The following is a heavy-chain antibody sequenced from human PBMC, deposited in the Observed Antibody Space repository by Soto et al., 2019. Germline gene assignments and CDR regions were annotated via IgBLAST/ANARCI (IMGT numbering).Heavy chain of an antibody. Sequence: SETLSLTCAVSGFSISSGYFWGWIRQPPGKGPEWLGSIYHSGTAYYNPSVKGRVTISVDTSKNQFSLKMTSVTAADTAVYYCARDSSGYYWLYPWGQGTLVTVSS. CDR3: ARDSSGYYWLYP. J-gene: IGHJ5*02. CDR2: IYHSGTA. V-gene: IGHV4-38-2*02. D-gene: IGHD3-22*01. CDR1: GFSISSGYF.